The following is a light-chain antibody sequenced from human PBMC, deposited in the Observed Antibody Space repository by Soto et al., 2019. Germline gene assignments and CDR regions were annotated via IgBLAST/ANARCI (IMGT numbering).Light chain of an antibody. CDR3: QQSYDTPFT. Sequence: AIRMTQSPSSLSASTGDRVTITCRASLGISSYLAWYQQKPGKAPKLLMYAVSTLQSGVPSRFSGSGSGTDFTLTISSLQPEDFATYFCQQSYDTPFTFGPGTKVDIK. CDR2: AVS. CDR1: LGISSY. V-gene: IGKV1-8*01. J-gene: IGKJ3*01.